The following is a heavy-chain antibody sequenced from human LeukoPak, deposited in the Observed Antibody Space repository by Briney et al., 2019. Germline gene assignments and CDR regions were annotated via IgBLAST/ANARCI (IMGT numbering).Heavy chain of an antibody. Sequence: GGSLRLSCAASGFTFSNYAMSWVRQAPGKGLEWVSGISGSGGSTYYADSVKGRFTISKDNSKNTLYLQMSSLRAEDTAVYYCARGGLGAFDYWGQGTLVTVSS. V-gene: IGHV3-23*01. J-gene: IGHJ4*02. CDR2: ISGSGGST. CDR1: GFTFSNYA. D-gene: IGHD3-16*01. CDR3: ARGGLGAFDY.